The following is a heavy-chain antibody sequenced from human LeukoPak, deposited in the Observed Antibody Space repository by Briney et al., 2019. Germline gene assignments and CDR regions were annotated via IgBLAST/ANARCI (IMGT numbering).Heavy chain of an antibody. Sequence: GGSLRLSCAASGFTFDDYGMSWVRQAPGKGLEWVSGINWNGGSTGYADSVKGRFTISRDNAKNSLYLQMNSLRAEDTALYYCAREGEYYDSKPSFFDYWGQGTLITVSS. CDR2: INWNGGST. CDR3: AREGEYYDSKPSFFDY. D-gene: IGHD3-22*01. V-gene: IGHV3-20*04. J-gene: IGHJ4*02. CDR1: GFTFDDYG.